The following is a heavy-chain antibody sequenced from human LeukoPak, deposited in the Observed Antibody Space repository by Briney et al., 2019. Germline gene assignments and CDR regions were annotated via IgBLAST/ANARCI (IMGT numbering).Heavy chain of an antibody. D-gene: IGHD4-23*01. J-gene: IGHJ5*02. CDR3: ARVPGGAAFDP. Sequence: GGSLRLSCAASGFTVSSNYMSWVRQAPGKGLEWVSLIYSGGSTYYADSVKGRFTISRDTSKNTLYLQMNSLRPADTAVYYCARVPGGAAFDPWGQGNLVTVSS. CDR2: IYSGGST. CDR1: GFTVSSNY. V-gene: IGHV3-66*02.